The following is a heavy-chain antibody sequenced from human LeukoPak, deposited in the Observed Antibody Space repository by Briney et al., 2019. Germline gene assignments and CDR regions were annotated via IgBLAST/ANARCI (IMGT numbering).Heavy chain of an antibody. J-gene: IGHJ4*02. CDR2: ISAYNGNT. CDR1: GYTFTSYG. V-gene: IGHV1-18*01. Sequence: ASVKVSCKVSGYTFTSYGISWVRQAPGQGLEWMGWISAYNGNTNYAQKLQGRVAMTTDTSTSTAYMELRSLRSDDTAVYYCATLRGGYSYGDRSFDYWGQGTLVTVSS. D-gene: IGHD5-18*01. CDR3: ATLRGGYSYGDRSFDY.